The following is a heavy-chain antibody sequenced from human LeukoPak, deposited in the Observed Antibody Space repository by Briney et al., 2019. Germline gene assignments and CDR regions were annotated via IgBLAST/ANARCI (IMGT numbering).Heavy chain of an antibody. J-gene: IGHJ5*02. Sequence: PSETLSLTCTVSGGSISSSSYYWGWIRQPPGKGLEWIGSIYYSGSTYYNPSLKSRVTISVDTSKNQFSLNLSSVTAADTAVYYCARDSSGWPIMSWGQGTLVTVSS. V-gene: IGHV4-39*02. CDR2: IYYSGST. CDR1: GGSISSSSYY. D-gene: IGHD6-19*01. CDR3: ARDSSGWPIMS.